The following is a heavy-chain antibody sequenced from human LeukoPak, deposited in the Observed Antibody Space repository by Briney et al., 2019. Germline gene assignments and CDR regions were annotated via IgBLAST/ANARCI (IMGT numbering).Heavy chain of an antibody. D-gene: IGHD2-2*01. CDR1: GFTFSDYY. CDR3: ARDHYCSSTSCYSYGMDV. V-gene: IGHV3-11*01. J-gene: IGHJ6*02. CDR2: ISSSGSTI. Sequence: GGSLRLSCAAPGFTFSDYYMSWIRQAPGKGLEWVSYISSSGSTIYYADSVKGRFTISRDNAKNSLYLQMNSLRAEDTAVYYCARDHYCSSTSCYSYGMDVWGQGTTVTVSS.